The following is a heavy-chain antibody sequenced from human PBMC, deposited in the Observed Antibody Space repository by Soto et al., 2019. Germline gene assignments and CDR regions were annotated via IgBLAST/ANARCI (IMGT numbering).Heavy chain of an antibody. Sequence: GASVKVSCKASGYSFTSYGIGWVRQAPGQGLEWMVCISTYNGNTNYAQKFQGRVTMTTDVSTSTAYMELRSLRSDDTAVYYCARLMYSSGLDDLGQGALVTVSS. CDR1: GYSFTSYG. V-gene: IGHV1-18*01. J-gene: IGHJ4*02. CDR2: ISTYNGNT. D-gene: IGHD3-22*01. CDR3: ARLMYSSGLDD.